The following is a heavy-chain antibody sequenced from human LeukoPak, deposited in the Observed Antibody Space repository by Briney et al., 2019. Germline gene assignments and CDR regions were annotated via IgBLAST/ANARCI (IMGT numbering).Heavy chain of an antibody. CDR1: GGTFSSYA. D-gene: IGHD5-18*01. Sequence: GSSVKVSCKASGGTFSSYAISWVRQAPGQGLEWMGGIIPIFGTANYAQKFQGRVTITTDESTSTAYMELRSLRSDDTAVYYCARVRGIQLWLRYFDYWGQGTLVTVSS. V-gene: IGHV1-69*05. J-gene: IGHJ4*02. CDR2: IIPIFGTA. CDR3: ARVRGIQLWLRYFDY.